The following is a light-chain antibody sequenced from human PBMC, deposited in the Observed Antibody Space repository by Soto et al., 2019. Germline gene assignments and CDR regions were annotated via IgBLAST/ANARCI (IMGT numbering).Light chain of an antibody. V-gene: IGKV3-20*01. CDR2: GAS. CDR3: QPYGTSPVYI. CDR1: QSFSSSY. J-gene: IGKJ2*01. Sequence: EIVLTQSPDTLSLSPGERATLSCRASQSFSSSYLAWYQQKPGQAPRLILYGASSRATGIPDRFSGSGSGTDFTLTISRLEPEDFAVYYCQPYGTSPVYIFVQGTKLEIK.